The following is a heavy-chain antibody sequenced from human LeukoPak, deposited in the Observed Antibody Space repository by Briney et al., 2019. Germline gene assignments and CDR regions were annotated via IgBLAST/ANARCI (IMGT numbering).Heavy chain of an antibody. J-gene: IGHJ4*02. D-gene: IGHD3-22*01. CDR1: GFTFNNNA. V-gene: IGHV3-23*01. CDR2: INGGGDAT. CDR3: ARGVGDSSGYYYYFDY. Sequence: GGSLRLSCATSGFTFNNNAMSWVRQAPGKGLEWVSAINGGGDATEYADSVKGRFTISRDNSENTLYLQMNSLRAEDTAVYYCARGVGDSSGYYYYFDYWGQGTLVTVSS.